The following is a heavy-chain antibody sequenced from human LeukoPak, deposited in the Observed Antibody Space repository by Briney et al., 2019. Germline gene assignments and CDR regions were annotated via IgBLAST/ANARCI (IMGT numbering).Heavy chain of an antibody. D-gene: IGHD3-22*01. V-gene: IGHV4-59*01. CDR3: ARAGFTYDSSGYYADWFDP. Sequence: PSETLSLTCTVSGGSISSYYWSWLRQPPGKGLEWIGYIYYSGSTNYNPSLKSRVTISVDTSKNQFSLKLSSVTAADTAVYYCARAGFTYDSSGYYADWFDPWGQGTLVTVSS. CDR2: IYYSGST. J-gene: IGHJ5*02. CDR1: GGSISSYY.